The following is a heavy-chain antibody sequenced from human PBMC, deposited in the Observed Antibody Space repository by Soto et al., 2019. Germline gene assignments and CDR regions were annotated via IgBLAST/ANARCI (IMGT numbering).Heavy chain of an antibody. CDR1: GFTFSSYA. V-gene: IGHV3-30-3*01. D-gene: IGHD6-19*01. CDR3: ARDLEVAVAGA. Sequence: QVQLVESGGGVVQPGRSLRLSCAASGFTFSSYAMHWVRQAPGKGLEWVAVISYDGSNKYYADSVKGRFTISRDNSKNTLYLQMNSLRAEDTAVYYCARDLEVAVAGAWGRGTLVTVSS. CDR2: ISYDGSNK. J-gene: IGHJ5*02.